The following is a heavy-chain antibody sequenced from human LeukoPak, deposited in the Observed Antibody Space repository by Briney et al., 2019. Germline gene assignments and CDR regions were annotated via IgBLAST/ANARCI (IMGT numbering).Heavy chain of an antibody. CDR2: ISYDGSSK. V-gene: IGHV3-30*18. J-gene: IGHJ4*02. Sequence: PGRSLRLSCAASGFTFRNYGMHWVRQAPGKGLGWVAFISYDGSSKYYADSVKGRFTISRDNSKNTLYLQMDSLTAEDTAVYYCAKKRELSSSWSTFHYWGQGTLVTVSS. CDR3: AKKRELSSSWSTFHY. D-gene: IGHD6-13*01. CDR1: GFTFRNYG.